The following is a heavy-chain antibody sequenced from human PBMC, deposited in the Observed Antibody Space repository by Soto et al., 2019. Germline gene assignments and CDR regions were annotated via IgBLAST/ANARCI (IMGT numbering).Heavy chain of an antibody. J-gene: IGHJ5*02. CDR1: GYTFTTYG. CDR3: ARDREAARPGWFDP. V-gene: IGHV1-18*04. CDR2: ISAYNGNT. D-gene: IGHD6-6*01. Sequence: QVQLVQSGAEVKKPGASVKVSCKASGYTFTTYGLSWVRQAPGQGLEWMGWISAYNGNTNYARKFQGRVTMTTDTSTSTAYMELRSLRSDDTAVYYCARDREAARPGWFDPWGQGTLVTVSS.